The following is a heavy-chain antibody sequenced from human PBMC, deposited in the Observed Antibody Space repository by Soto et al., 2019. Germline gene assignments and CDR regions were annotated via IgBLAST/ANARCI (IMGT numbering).Heavy chain of an antibody. Sequence: ASVKVSCKASGYTFTRYAMHWGRQDPGQRLEWMGWINAGNGNTKYSQKFQGRVTITRDTSASTAYIELSSLRSEDTAVYYCARDVGSSGWYRSGVDYWGQGTLVTVSS. CDR2: INAGNGNT. J-gene: IGHJ4*02. CDR3: ARDVGSSGWYRSGVDY. V-gene: IGHV1-3*01. CDR1: GYTFTRYA. D-gene: IGHD6-19*01.